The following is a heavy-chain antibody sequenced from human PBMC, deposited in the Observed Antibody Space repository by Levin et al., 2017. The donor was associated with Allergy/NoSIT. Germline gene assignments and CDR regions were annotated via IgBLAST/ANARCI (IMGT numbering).Heavy chain of an antibody. Sequence: SETLSLTCAVSGGSISSSNWWSWVRQPPGKGLEWIGEIYHSGSTNYNPSLKSRVTISVDKTKKRFSLNLSSVTAADTAVDYCARERGRVRGAYGFDPWGQGTRVSVSS. CDR1: GGSISSSNW. V-gene: IGHV4-4*02. CDR3: ARERGRVRGAYGFDP. J-gene: IGHJ5*02. CDR2: IYHSGST. D-gene: IGHD3-10*01.